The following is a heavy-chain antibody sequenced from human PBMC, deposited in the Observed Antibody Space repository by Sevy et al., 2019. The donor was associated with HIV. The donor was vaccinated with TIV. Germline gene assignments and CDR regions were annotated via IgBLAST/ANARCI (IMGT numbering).Heavy chain of an antibody. CDR1: GGSFSGYY. CDR3: ARGHVGPRGSGNPHDY. V-gene: IGHV4-34*01. D-gene: IGHD3-10*01. Sequence: SETLSLTCAVYGGSFSGYYWSWIRQPPGKGLEWIGEINHSGSTNYNPSLKSRVTISVDTSKNQFSLKLSSVTAADTAVYYCARGHVGPRGSGNPHDYWGQGTLVTVSS. J-gene: IGHJ4*02. CDR2: INHSGST.